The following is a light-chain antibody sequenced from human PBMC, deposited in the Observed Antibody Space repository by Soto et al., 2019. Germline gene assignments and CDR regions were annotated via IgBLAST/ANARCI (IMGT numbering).Light chain of an antibody. V-gene: IGLV1-47*01. CDR2: RNN. CDR3: AAWDDSLSGLNWV. Sequence: QSVLTQPPSASGTPGQSGTISCSGSSSNIGSNYVYWYQQLPGTAPKLLIYRNNQRPSGVPDRFSGSKSGTSASLAISGLRSEDEADYYCAAWDDSLSGLNWVFGGGTKLTVL. CDR1: SSNIGSNY. J-gene: IGLJ3*02.